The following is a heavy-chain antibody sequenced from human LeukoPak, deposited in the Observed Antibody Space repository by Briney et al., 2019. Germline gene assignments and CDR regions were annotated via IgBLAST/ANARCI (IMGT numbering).Heavy chain of an antibody. D-gene: IGHD2-2*03. CDR1: GYSFSNYY. Sequence: GESLKISCKGSGYSFSNYYVGWVRQMPGKGLEWMGIIYPGDSDTRYSPSFQGQVTISADKSISTAYLQWSSLKASDTAMYYCARPRGRGYCSSTSCYGALGYWGQGTLVTVSS. CDR3: ARPRGRGYCSSTSCYGALGY. J-gene: IGHJ4*02. CDR2: IYPGDSDT. V-gene: IGHV5-51*01.